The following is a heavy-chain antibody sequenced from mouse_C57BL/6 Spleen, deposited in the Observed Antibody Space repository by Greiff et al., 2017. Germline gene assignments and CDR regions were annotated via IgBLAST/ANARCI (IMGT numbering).Heavy chain of an antibody. V-gene: IGHV1-80*01. J-gene: IGHJ2*01. CDR3: ARSGQLEGFDY. CDR1: GYAFSSYW. D-gene: IGHD3-3*01. Sequence: VQLKESGAELVKPGASVKISCKASGYAFSSYWMNWVKQRPGKGLEWIGQIYPGDGDTNYNGKFKGKATLTADKSSSTAYMQLSSLTSEDSAVYFCARSGQLEGFDYWGQGTTLTVSS. CDR2: IYPGDGDT.